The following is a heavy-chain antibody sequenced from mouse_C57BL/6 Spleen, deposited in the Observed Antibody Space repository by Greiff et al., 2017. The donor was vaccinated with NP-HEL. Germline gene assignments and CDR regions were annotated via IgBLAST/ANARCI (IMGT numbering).Heavy chain of an antibody. V-gene: IGHV14-2*01. D-gene: IGHD4-1*01. CDR2: IDPEDGET. Sequence: EVKLVESGAELVKPGASVKLSCTASGFNIKDYYMHWVKQRTEQGLEWIGRIDPEDGETKYAQKFQGKATITADTSSNTAYLQLSSLTSEDNAGYYSARGWDEDYWGQGTTLTVAS. CDR3: ARGWDEDY. J-gene: IGHJ2*01. CDR1: GFNIKDYY.